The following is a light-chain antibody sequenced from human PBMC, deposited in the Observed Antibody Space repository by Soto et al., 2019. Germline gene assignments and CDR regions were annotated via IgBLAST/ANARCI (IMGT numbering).Light chain of an antibody. J-gene: IGKJ1*01. CDR3: QSYDTSPT. CDR2: GAS. Sequence: EIVLTQSPGTLSLSAGERATLSCRASQSVTNNYLAWYQQKLGQAPTVLIYGASSRATGIPDRFSGSVSGTDFTLTISILEPEDFAMYYCQSYDTSPTFGQGTKVEIK. CDR1: QSVTNNY. V-gene: IGKV3-20*01.